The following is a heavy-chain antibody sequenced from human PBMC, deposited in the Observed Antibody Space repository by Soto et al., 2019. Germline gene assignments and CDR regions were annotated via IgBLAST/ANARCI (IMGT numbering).Heavy chain of an antibody. Sequence: QVQLVESGGGLVKPGGSLRLSCAASGFTFSDYYMSWIRQAPGKGLEWVSYISSSGSTIYYADSVKGRFTISRDNAKNSLYLQMNSLRAEDTAVYYCARDVVYSSSWLAAEYFQHWGQGTLVTVSS. D-gene: IGHD6-13*01. CDR2: ISSSGSTI. J-gene: IGHJ1*01. CDR1: GFTFSDYY. CDR3: ARDVVYSSSWLAAEYFQH. V-gene: IGHV3-11*01.